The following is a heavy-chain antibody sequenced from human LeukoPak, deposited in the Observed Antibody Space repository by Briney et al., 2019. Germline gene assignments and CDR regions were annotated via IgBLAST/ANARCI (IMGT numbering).Heavy chain of an antibody. V-gene: IGHV3-30-3*02. CDR3: TKRGACYVDY. CDR1: GFTFSSYA. D-gene: IGHD4/OR15-4a*01. Sequence: GRSLRLSCAASGFTFSSYAMHWVRQAPGKGPEWVAVISYDGSNKYYADSVKGRFTISRDNSNNMLYLQMNSLRAEDTAVYYCTKRGACYVDYWGRGIPVTVSS. J-gene: IGHJ4*02. CDR2: ISYDGSNK.